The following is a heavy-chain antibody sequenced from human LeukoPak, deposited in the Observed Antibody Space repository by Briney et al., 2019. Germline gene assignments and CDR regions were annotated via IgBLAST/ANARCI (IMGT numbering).Heavy chain of an antibody. D-gene: IGHD3-22*01. Sequence: GRSLRLSCAASGFTFDDYAMHWVRQAPGKGLEWVSGIRWNSGSIGYADSVKGRFTISRDNAKNSLYLQMNSLRAEDTALYYCAKDYSYDSSGYANWFDPWGQGTLVTVSS. CDR2: IRWNSGSI. J-gene: IGHJ5*02. V-gene: IGHV3-9*01. CDR3: AKDYSYDSSGYANWFDP. CDR1: GFTFDDYA.